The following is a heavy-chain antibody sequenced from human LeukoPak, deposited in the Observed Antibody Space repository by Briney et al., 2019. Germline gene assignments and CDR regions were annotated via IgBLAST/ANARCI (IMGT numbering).Heavy chain of an antibody. Sequence: GGSLRLSCAASGFTFSDYYMSWIRQAPGKGLEWVSYIISSGSTIYYADSVKGRFTISRDNAKNSLYLQMNSLRAEDTAVYYCARDGSDFWSGYYEFDYWGQGTLVTVSS. D-gene: IGHD3-3*01. CDR3: ARDGSDFWSGYYEFDY. V-gene: IGHV3-11*04. CDR2: IISSGSTI. J-gene: IGHJ4*02. CDR1: GFTFSDYY.